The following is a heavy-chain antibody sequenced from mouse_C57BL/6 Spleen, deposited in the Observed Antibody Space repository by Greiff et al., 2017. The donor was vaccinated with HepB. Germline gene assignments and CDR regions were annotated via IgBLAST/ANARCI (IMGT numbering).Heavy chain of an antibody. D-gene: IGHD2-3*01. CDR2: IDPSDSYT. J-gene: IGHJ3*01. V-gene: IGHV1-69*01. CDR1: GYTFTSYW. CDR3: ARAYDGYYAGFAY. Sequence: QVQLKQPGAELVMPGASVKLSCKASGYTFTSYWMHWVKQRPGQGLEWIGEIDPSDSYTNYNQKFKGKSTLTVDKSSSTAYMQLSSLTSEDSAVYYCARAYDGYYAGFAYWGHGTLVTVSA.